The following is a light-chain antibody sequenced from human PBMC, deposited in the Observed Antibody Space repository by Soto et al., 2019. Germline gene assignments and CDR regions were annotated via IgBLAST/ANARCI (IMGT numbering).Light chain of an antibody. CDR2: NTP. CDR3: QQYGSSRPT. Sequence: EIVLTQSPGTLSLSPGERATLSCRASQSVSSSSLAWYQQKPGQAPRLLIYNTPSRPTGVPDRFSGSGSETDFTLIISRLEPEDFALYYCQQYGSSRPTFGQGTKVEIK. J-gene: IGKJ1*01. CDR1: QSVSSSS. V-gene: IGKV3-20*01.